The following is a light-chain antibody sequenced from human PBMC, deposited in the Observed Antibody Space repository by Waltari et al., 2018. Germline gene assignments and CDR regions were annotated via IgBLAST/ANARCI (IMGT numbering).Light chain of an antibody. CDR1: QSVTTN. CDR2: GAS. CDR3: QQYNDWPPWT. Sequence: EIVMTQSPASLSLSPGERVTLSCRASQSVTTNLAWYQQKPGQAPRLLIYGASTRAAGIPARFSGSGSGTEFTLTISGLQSEDFAFYYCQQYNDWPPWTFGQGP. J-gene: IGKJ1*01. V-gene: IGKV3-15*01.